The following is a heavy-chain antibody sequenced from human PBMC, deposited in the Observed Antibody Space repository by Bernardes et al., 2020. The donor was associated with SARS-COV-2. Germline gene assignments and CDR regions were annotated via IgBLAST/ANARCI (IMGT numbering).Heavy chain of an antibody. CDR1: GYTLTELS. D-gene: IGHD5-18*01. CDR2: FDPEDGET. Sequence: ASVKVSCEVSGYTLTELSMHWVRQAPGKGLEWMGGFDPEDGETIYAQKFQGRVTMTEDTSTDTAYMELSSLRSEDTAVYYCATAPGAMVTDWFDPWGQGTLVTVSS. J-gene: IGHJ5*02. V-gene: IGHV1-24*01. CDR3: ATAPGAMVTDWFDP.